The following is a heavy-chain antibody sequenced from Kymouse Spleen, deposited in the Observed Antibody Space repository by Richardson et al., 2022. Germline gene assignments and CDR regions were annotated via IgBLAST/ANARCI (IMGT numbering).Heavy chain of an antibody. CDR3: ARTGTTYYYGMDV. D-gene: IGHD1-7*01. CDR1: GGSISSSSYY. V-gene: IGHV4-39*01. Sequence: QLQLQESGPGLVKPSETLSLTCTVSGGSISSSSYYWGWIRQPPGKGLEWIGSIYYSGSTYYNPSLKSRVTISVDTSKNQFSLKLSSVTAADTAVYYCARTGTTYYYGMDVWGQGTTVTVSS. CDR2: IYYSGST. J-gene: IGHJ6*02.